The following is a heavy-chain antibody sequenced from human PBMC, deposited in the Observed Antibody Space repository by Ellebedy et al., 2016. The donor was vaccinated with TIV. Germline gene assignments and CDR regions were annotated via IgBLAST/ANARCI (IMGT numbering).Heavy chain of an antibody. V-gene: IGHV2-5*01. J-gene: IGHJ4*02. Sequence: SGPTLVKPTQTLTLTCTFSGFSLTTSGVGVGWIRQPPGKALEWLGIIYWNDDQRYSPSLKSRVTITKDPSKNQVVLTMINMDPMDTATYFCAHNPWGGGYFDYWGQGILVTVSS. CDR1: GFSLTTSGVG. CDR2: IYWNDDQ. CDR3: AHNPWGGGYFDY. D-gene: IGHD3-16*01.